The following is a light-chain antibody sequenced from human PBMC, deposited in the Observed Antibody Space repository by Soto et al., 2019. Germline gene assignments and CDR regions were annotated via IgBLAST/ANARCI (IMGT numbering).Light chain of an antibody. CDR2: LGS. CDR3: MQALETPIT. V-gene: IGKV2-28*01. Sequence: DIVISQSPLSLPVTPGEPASISCRSSHSLLHSNGYNYLNWYLQKPGQSPQLLIYLGSDRSSGVPDRVSGSGSGTDFTLTISRVEAEDVGVYYCMQALETPITFGQGTRLEIK. J-gene: IGKJ5*01. CDR1: HSLLHSNGYNY.